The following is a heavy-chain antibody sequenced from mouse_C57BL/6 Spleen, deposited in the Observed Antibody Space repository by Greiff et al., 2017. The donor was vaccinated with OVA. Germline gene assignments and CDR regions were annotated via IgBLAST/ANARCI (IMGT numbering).Heavy chain of an antibody. CDR1: GYAFSSYW. J-gene: IGHJ4*01. Sequence: QVQLQQSGAELVKPGASVKISCKASGYAFSSYWMNWVKQRPGKGLAWIGRIYPGDGDTNYNGKFKGKATLTAAKSSSTAYMQLSSLTSEDSAVYFCARDYYSSYVFKARDYWGQGTSVTGSS. V-gene: IGHV1-80*01. CDR2: IYPGDGDT. CDR3: ARDYYSSYVFKARDY. D-gene: IGHD2-5*01.